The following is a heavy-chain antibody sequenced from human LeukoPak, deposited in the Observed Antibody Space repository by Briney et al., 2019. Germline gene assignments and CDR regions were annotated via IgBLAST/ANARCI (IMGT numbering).Heavy chain of an antibody. J-gene: IGHJ4*02. CDR3: VKEHSTTWFVFDF. CDR1: GFHFGSYG. Sequence: GGSLRLSCAASGFHFGSYGMHWVRQAPGKGLQWVAFIRYHGGDRYYADSVKGRFTISRDNSESTLFLQMSSLRVDDTAVYYCVKEHSTTWFVFDFWGQGTLVTVSS. V-gene: IGHV3-30*02. D-gene: IGHD3-10*01. CDR2: IRYHGGDR.